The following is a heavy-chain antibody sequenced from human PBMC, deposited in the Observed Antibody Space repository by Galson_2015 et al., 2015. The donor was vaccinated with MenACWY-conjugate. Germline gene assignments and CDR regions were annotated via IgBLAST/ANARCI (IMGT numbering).Heavy chain of an antibody. CDR2: IDPTDSYT. Sequence: QSGAEVKKPGESLRISCKGSGYSFTSYYISWVRQMPGKGLEWMGRIDPTDSYTNYSPSAQGHVTLSADKSVNTAYLQWSSLKAWDTALYYCARHKGTWYFEDWGQGSLVTVSS. CDR1: GYSFTSYY. CDR3: ARHKGTWYFED. J-gene: IGHJ4*02. V-gene: IGHV5-10-1*01. D-gene: IGHD6-13*01.